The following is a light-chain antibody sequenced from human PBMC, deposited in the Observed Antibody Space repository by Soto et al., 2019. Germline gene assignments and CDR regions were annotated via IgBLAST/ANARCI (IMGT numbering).Light chain of an antibody. Sequence: EIVWTQSPGTVSLSRGERATLSCRASQSVSSYLAWYQQKPGQSPRLLIYGAATRATGIPARFSGSGSGTEFTLTISSLQYEDFAVYYCQQYNNWPPITFGQGTRLEIK. CDR2: GAA. CDR3: QQYNNWPPIT. CDR1: QSVSSY. J-gene: IGKJ5*01. V-gene: IGKV3-15*01.